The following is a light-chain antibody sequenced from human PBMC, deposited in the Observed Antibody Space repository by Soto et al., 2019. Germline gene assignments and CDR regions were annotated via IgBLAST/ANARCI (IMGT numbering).Light chain of an antibody. CDR3: QQYGSSLPYT. CDR2: GAS. Sequence: EIVLTQSPGSLSLSPGERATLSCRASQSVSSTYFAWYQQKPGQAPRLLIYGASSRANGSPDRFSGSGSGTDFTLTISRLEPEDFAVYYCQQYGSSLPYTFGQGTKLEMK. V-gene: IGKV3-20*01. CDR1: QSVSSTY. J-gene: IGKJ2*01.